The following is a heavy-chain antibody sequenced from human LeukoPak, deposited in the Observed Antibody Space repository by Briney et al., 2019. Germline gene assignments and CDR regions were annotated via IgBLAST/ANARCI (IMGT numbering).Heavy chain of an antibody. J-gene: IGHJ5*02. V-gene: IGHV3-7*03. CDR3: AKGGSGYFADL. CDR2: IKNDGSDK. D-gene: IGHD3-22*01. Sequence: GGSLRLSCEASGFSFSAAWMTWVRQAPGKGLEWVATIKNDGSDKYYVDSVKGRFTLSRDNAKNLVYLQMSSLRAEDTALYYCAKGGSGYFADLWGQGTLVTVSS. CDR1: GFSFSAAW.